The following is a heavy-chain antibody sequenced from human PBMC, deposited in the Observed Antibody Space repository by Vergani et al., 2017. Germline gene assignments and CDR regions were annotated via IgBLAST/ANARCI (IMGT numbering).Heavy chain of an antibody. CDR2: INSDGSST. Sequence: EVQLVESGGGLVKPGGSLRLSCAASGFPFSSYWMHWVRQAPGKGLVWVSRINSDGSSTSYADSVKGRFTISRDNAKNTLYLQMNSLRAEDTAVYYCARDTRDGGYYYYGMDVWGQGTTVTVSS. D-gene: IGHD5-24*01. V-gene: IGHV3-74*01. CDR3: ARDTRDGGYYYYGMDV. CDR1: GFPFSSYW. J-gene: IGHJ6*02.